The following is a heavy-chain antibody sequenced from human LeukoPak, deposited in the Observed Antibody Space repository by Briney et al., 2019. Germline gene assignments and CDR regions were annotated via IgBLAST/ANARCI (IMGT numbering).Heavy chain of an antibody. Sequence: GGSLRLSCVASGFTFSSYGMHWVRQAPGKGLEWVAVIRYDESTKYYVDSVKGRFTISRDNAKNSLYLQMNSLRAEDTAVYYCARDFPFISGSYGGDALDIWGQGTMVTVSS. J-gene: IGHJ3*02. V-gene: IGHV3-33*01. CDR2: IRYDESTK. D-gene: IGHD1-26*01. CDR3: ARDFPFISGSYGGDALDI. CDR1: GFTFSSYG.